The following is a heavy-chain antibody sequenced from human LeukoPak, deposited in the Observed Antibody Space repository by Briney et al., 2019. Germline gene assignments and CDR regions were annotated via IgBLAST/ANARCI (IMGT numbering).Heavy chain of an antibody. CDR3: ARDNLYKLDY. Sequence: PGGSLRLSCAASGFTFSSYEMNWVRQAPGKGLEWVANIKTDGSKKYYMDSVKGRFTISRDNAGNSLYLQMNSLRAEDTAVYYCARDNLYKLDYWGQGTLVTVSS. D-gene: IGHD3-16*02. V-gene: IGHV3-7*01. CDR2: IKTDGSKK. J-gene: IGHJ4*02. CDR1: GFTFSSYE.